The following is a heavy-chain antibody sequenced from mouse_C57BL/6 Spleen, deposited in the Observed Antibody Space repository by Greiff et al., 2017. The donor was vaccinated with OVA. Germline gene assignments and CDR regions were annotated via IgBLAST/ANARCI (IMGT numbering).Heavy chain of an antibody. D-gene: IGHD3-2*02. Sequence: QVQLQQSGPELVKPGASVKISCKASGYAFSSSWMNWVKQRPGKGLEWIGRIYPGDGDTNYNGKFKGKATLTADKSSSTAYMQLSSLTSEDSAVYFCARDSSGYSPFAYWGQGTLVTVSA. CDR2: IYPGDGDT. J-gene: IGHJ3*01. V-gene: IGHV1-82*01. CDR3: ARDSSGYSPFAY. CDR1: GYAFSSSW.